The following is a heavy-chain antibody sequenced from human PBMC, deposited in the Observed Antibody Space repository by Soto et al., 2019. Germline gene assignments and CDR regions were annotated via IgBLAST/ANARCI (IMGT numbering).Heavy chain of an antibody. V-gene: IGHV3-23*01. Sequence: PGGSLRLSCASSGFNFANYAMGWVRQAPGKGLEWVSGISGTGRRTYYADSVRGRFSISRDNSKNTVDLQINSLRAEDTAAYYCAKVANVGVVVEYFDHWGQGSLVTVSS. J-gene: IGHJ4*02. CDR3: AKVANVGVVVEYFDH. CDR1: GFNFANYA. CDR2: ISGTGRRT. D-gene: IGHD3-3*01.